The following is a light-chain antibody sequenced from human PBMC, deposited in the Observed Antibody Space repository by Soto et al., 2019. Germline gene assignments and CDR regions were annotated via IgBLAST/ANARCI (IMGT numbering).Light chain of an antibody. V-gene: IGKV3-11*01. CDR3: QQRSNWPPYT. CDR2: DAS. CDR1: QSVSSY. J-gene: IGKJ2*01. Sequence: EIVLTQSPATLSLCPGERATLSCRASQSVSSYLAWYQQKPGQAPRLLIYDASNRATGIPARFSGSGSGTDFTLAISSLEPEDFAVYYCQQRSNWPPYTVGQGTKLEIK.